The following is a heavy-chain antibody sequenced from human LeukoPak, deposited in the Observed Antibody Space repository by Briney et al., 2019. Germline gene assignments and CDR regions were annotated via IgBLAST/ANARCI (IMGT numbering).Heavy chain of an antibody. J-gene: IGHJ4*02. CDR2: ISAYNGNT. CDR1: GYTFTSYG. D-gene: IGHD3-22*01. V-gene: IGHV1-18*01. CDR3: ARDGTYYYDSSGYYYAMEY. Sequence: ASVKVSCKASGYTFTSYGISWVRRAPGQGLEWMGWISAYNGNTNYAQKLQGRVTMTTDTSTSTAYMELRSLRSDDTAVYYCARDGTYYYDSSGYYYAMEYWGQGTLVTVSS.